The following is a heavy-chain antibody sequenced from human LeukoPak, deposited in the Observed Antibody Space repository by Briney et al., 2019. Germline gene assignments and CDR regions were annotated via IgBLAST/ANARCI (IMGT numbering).Heavy chain of an antibody. CDR1: AFTFNNHR. CDR3: AKDAANLLFYFDY. D-gene: IGHD1-26*01. J-gene: IGHJ4*02. CDR2: IWDDGSDK. Sequence: GVSLRLYSVAYAFTFNNHRMDWLPQAPGKGLEWVVSIWDDGSDKCSADSVRGRFTISRDNSRNTLFLQMNSLRPEDTAVYYCAKDAANLLFYFDYWGQGALVAVSS. V-gene: IGHV3-30*02.